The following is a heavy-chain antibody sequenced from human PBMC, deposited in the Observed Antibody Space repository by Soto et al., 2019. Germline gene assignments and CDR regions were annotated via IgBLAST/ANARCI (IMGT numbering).Heavy chain of an antibody. Sequence: RLSCAASGFPLDDFPLHWVRQAPWKGLEWVSGISWNSGDIGHEDSVKGRFTISRDSAKKSLYLQMSSLRAEDTALYYCTRDMGYYVDFDSMDVWGQGTTGTVSS. CDR3: TRDMGYYVDFDSMDV. J-gene: IGHJ6*02. CDR2: ISWNSGDI. V-gene: IGHV3-9*01. D-gene: IGHD4-17*01. CDR1: GFPLDDFP.